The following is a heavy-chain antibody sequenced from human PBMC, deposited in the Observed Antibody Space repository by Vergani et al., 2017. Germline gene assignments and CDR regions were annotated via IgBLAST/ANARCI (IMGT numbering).Heavy chain of an antibody. CDR1: GFTFSSYA. Sequence: EVQLLESGGGLVQPGGSLRLSCAASGFTFSSYAMSWVRQAPGKGLGWVSGNSGRGGGTDSADPVKGRFTSSGDNSKNTLYLQMKSLRAEDTAVYYCARDSPLAAAGTGAFDPWGQGTLVTVSS. CDR3: ARDSPLAAAGTGAFDP. CDR2: NSGRGGGT. D-gene: IGHD6-13*01. J-gene: IGHJ5*02. V-gene: IGHV3-23*01.